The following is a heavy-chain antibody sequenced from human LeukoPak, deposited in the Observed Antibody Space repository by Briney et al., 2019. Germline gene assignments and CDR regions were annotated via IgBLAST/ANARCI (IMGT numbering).Heavy chain of an antibody. CDR1: GGSTKNYY. CDR2: TYYSGST. D-gene: IGHD2-2*03. Sequence: PSETLSLACSVSGGSTKNYYWIWIRQSPGKGLEWIGYTYYSGSTNYNPSLKSRVTISVDTSKNQFSLKLNSVTAVDTAVYYCARAGYCSSTSCQWVPLVWGQGTTVTVSS. J-gene: IGHJ6*02. CDR3: ARAGYCSSTSCQWVPLV. V-gene: IGHV4-59*01.